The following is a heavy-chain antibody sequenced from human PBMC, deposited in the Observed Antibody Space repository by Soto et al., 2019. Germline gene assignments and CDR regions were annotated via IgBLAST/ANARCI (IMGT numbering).Heavy chain of an antibody. V-gene: IGHV3-48*01. D-gene: IGHD2-2*01. J-gene: IGHJ5*02. Sequence: EVQLVESGGGLVQPGGSLRLSCAASGFTFSSYSMNWVRQAPGKGLEWVSYISSSSSTIYYAASVKGRFTISRDNAKNPLYLQMNSLRAEDTAVYYCAREYCSSTSCLNWFDPWGQGTLVTVSS. CDR2: ISSSSSTI. CDR3: AREYCSSTSCLNWFDP. CDR1: GFTFSSYS.